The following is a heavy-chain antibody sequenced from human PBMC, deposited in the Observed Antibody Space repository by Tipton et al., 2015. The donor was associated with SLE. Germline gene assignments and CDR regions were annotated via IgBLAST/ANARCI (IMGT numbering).Heavy chain of an antibody. V-gene: IGHV4-59*11. CDR3: ARATVTRDAFDS. CDR1: GGSISSHY. Sequence: TLSLTCTVSGGSISSHYLRGIRQPPGKGLEWIGYIYYSGSTNYNPSLKSRVTMSVDTSKNQFSPKLSSVTAADTAVYYCARATVTRDAFDSWGQGTMVTVSS. CDR2: IYYSGST. J-gene: IGHJ3*02. D-gene: IGHD4-17*01.